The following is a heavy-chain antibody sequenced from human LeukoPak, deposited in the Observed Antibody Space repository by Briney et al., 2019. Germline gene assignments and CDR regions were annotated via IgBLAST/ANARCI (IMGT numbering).Heavy chain of an antibody. CDR2: IYYSGST. J-gene: IGHJ4*02. CDR3: ARHLSDYYGSGSCYNS. D-gene: IGHD3-10*01. V-gene: IGHV4-39*01. CDR1: GGSISSSSYY. Sequence: SETLSLTCTVSGGSISSSSYYWGWIRQPPGKGLEWIGSIYYSGSTHYNPSLKSRVTISVDTSKNQFSLKLSSVTAADTAVYYCARHLSDYYGSGSCYNSWSQGTLVTVSS.